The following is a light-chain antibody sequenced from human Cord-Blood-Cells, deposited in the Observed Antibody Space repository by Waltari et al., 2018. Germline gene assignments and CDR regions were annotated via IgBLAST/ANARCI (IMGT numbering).Light chain of an antibody. V-gene: IGKV1-33*01. CDR3: QQYDNLQVT. CDR1: QDISNY. J-gene: IGKJ3*01. CDR2: DAS. Sequence: DIQMTQSPSSLSASVGDRVTITCQASQDISNYLNWYQQKPGKAPKLLIYDASNLETGVPSRFSGSGSGTDFTCTISSLQPEDIATYYCQQYDNLQVTFGPGTKVDIK.